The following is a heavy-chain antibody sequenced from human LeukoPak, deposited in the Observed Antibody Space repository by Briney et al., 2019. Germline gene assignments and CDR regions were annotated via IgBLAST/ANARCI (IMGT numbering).Heavy chain of an antibody. Sequence: SETLSLTCAVYGGSFSGYYWSWIRQPPGKGLEWIGEINHSGSTNYNPSLKSRVTISVDMSKNQFSLKLSSVTAADTAVYYCARFATRNWFDPWGQGTLVTVSS. V-gene: IGHV4-34*01. CDR1: GGSFSGYY. CDR3: ARFATRNWFDP. J-gene: IGHJ5*02. CDR2: INHSGST. D-gene: IGHD5-24*01.